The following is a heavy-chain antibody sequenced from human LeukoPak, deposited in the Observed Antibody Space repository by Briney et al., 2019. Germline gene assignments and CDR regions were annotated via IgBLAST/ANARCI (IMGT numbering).Heavy chain of an antibody. J-gene: IGHJ6*02. Sequence: GGSLRLSCEASGFTFRHYAMNWVRQAPGKGLEWVAVISYDGSNKYYADSVKGRFTISRDNSKNTLYLQMNSLRAEDTAVYYCARERLRFLEWFYGMDVWGQGTTVTVSS. CDR2: ISYDGSNK. D-gene: IGHD3-3*01. CDR1: GFTFRHYA. V-gene: IGHV3-30*03. CDR3: ARERLRFLEWFYGMDV.